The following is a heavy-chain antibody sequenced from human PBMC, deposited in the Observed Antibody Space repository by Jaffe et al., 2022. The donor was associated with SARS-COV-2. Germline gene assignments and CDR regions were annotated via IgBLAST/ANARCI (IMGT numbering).Heavy chain of an antibody. Sequence: QVQLQESGPGLVKPSQTLSLTCTVSGGSISSGSYYWSWIRQPAGKGLEWIGRIYTSGSTNYNPSLKSRVTISVDTSKNQFSLKLSSVTAADTAVYYCASTYYDILTGFYPIDYWGQGTLVTVSS. V-gene: IGHV4-61*02. CDR3: ASTYYDILTGFYPIDY. CDR1: GGSISSGSYY. D-gene: IGHD3-9*01. J-gene: IGHJ4*02. CDR2: IYTSGST.